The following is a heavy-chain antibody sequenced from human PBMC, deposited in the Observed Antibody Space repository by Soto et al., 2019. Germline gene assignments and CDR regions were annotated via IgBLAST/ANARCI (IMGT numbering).Heavy chain of an antibody. CDR1: GGSFSGYY. D-gene: IGHD3-22*01. V-gene: IGHV4-34*01. CDR2: INHSGST. J-gene: IGHJ5*02. Sequence: SETLSLTCAVYGGSFSGYYWSWIRQPPGKGLEWIGEINHSGSTNYNPSLKSRVTISVDTSKNQFSLKLSSVTAADTAVYYCARVDYYDSSDTTYNWFDPWGQGTLVTVSS. CDR3: ARVDYYDSSDTTYNWFDP.